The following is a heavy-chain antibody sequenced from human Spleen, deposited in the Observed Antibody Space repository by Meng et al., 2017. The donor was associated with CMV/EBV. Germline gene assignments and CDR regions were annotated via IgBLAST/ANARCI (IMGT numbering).Heavy chain of an antibody. J-gene: IGHJ4*02. CDR2: ILPDIGGT. V-gene: IGHV1-2*02. CDR1: GYTFTGYY. CDR3: ARIRDGYNYFDY. D-gene: IGHD5-24*01. Sequence: ASVKVSCKASGYTFTGYYMHWVRQAPGQGLEWMGWILPDIGGTFYVQKFQGRVTMTRDTAISTAYMELSRLIPDDTAVYYCARIRDGYNYFDYWGQGTLVTVSS.